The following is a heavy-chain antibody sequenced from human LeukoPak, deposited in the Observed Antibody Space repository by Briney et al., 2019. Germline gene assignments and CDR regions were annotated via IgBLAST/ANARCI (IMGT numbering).Heavy chain of an antibody. CDR2: IRSESYSGTS. V-gene: IGHV3-49*04. D-gene: IGHD3-22*01. J-gene: IGHJ4*02. CDR1: GFTFGDYA. CDR3: TRVHDSSAYYHSGVDY. Sequence: GGSLRLSCTASGFTFGDYAMSWVRQGPGKGLEWVGFIRSESYSGTSEYAASVKGRFTISRDDSKGIAYLQTNSLKTDDTAVYYFTRVHDSSAYYHSGVDYWAQGTLVTVSS.